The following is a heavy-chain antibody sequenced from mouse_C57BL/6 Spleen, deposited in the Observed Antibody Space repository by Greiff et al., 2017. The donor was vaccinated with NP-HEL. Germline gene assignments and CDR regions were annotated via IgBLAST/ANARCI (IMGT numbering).Heavy chain of an antibody. CDR1: GFTFSSYA. CDR2: ISSGGDYI. V-gene: IGHV5-9-1*02. Sequence: EVMLVESGEGLVKPGGSLKLSCAASGFTFSSYAMSWVRQTPEKRLEWVAYISSGGDYIYYADTVKGRFTISRDNARNTLYLQMSSLKSEDTAMYYCTRDYGYDGDWYFDVWGTGTTVTVSS. CDR3: TRDYGYDGDWYFDV. J-gene: IGHJ1*03. D-gene: IGHD2-2*01.